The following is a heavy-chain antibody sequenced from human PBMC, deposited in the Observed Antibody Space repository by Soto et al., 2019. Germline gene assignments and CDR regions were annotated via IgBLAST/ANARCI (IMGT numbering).Heavy chain of an antibody. Sequence: QVQLQESGPGLVKPSETLSLTCTVSGGSISSNYRSWIRQPAGKGLEWIGRINTSGTTNYNPSLKRRVSMSVDTSKNQFSLKVNSVTAADTAVYYCARDVRWDRGLDVWGQGTTVTVSS. D-gene: IGHD1-26*01. CDR3: ARDVRWDRGLDV. V-gene: IGHV4-4*07. J-gene: IGHJ6*02. CDR1: GGSISSNY. CDR2: INTSGTT.